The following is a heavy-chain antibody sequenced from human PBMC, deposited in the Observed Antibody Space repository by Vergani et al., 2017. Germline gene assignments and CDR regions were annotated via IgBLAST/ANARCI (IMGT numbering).Heavy chain of an antibody. CDR1: GGTFSSYT. V-gene: IGHV1-69*08. Sequence: QVQLVQSGAEVKKPGSSVKVSCKASGGTFSSYTISWVRQAPGQGLEWMGRIIPILGIANYAQKFQGRVTITADESTSTAYMELSSLRAEDTAVYYCARDHGGGYDYVGGSYRLRGNWFDPWGQGTLVTVSS. CDR2: IIPILGIA. CDR3: ARDHGGGYDYVGGSYRLRGNWFDP. D-gene: IGHD3-16*02. J-gene: IGHJ5*02.